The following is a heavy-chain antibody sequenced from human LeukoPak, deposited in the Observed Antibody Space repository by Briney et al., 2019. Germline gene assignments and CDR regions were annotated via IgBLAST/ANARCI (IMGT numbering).Heavy chain of an antibody. V-gene: IGHV3-15*01. Sequence: GGSLRLSCAASGFTVTNAWMSWVRQAPGKGLEWVGRIKTKTDGGTTDYAAPLKGRFTISRDDSKTTLYLQMNSLKTEDTAVYYCATEFWGSFNYWGQGTLVTVSS. CDR1: GFTVTNAW. J-gene: IGHJ4*02. CDR3: ATEFWGSFNY. CDR2: IKTKTDGGTT. D-gene: IGHD7-27*01.